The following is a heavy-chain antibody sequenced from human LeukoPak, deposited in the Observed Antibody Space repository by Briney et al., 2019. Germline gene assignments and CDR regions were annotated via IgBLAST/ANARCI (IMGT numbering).Heavy chain of an antibody. D-gene: IGHD6-13*01. J-gene: IGHJ3*02. CDR1: GFTFGDYA. V-gene: IGHV3-49*03. CDR3: ARDEGSSSWSYAFDI. Sequence: GGSLRLSCTASGFTFGDYAMSWFRQAPGKGLEWVGFIRSKAYGGTTEYAASVKGRFTISRDDSKSIAYLQMNSLKTEDTAVYYCARDEGSSSWSYAFDIWGQGTMVTVSS. CDR2: IRSKAYGGTT.